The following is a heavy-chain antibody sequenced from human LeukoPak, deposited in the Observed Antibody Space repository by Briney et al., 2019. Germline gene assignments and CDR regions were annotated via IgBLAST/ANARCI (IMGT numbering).Heavy chain of an antibody. Sequence: ASVKVSCKASGYTFTSYTMHWVRQAPRQRLEWMGWINTGNGNTKYSQEFQGRVTITRDTSASIAYMELSSLRSEDMAVYYCARGAKFRSYGSGTYYTSLPFDPWGQGTLVTVSS. J-gene: IGHJ5*02. CDR3: ARGAKFRSYGSGTYYTSLPFDP. CDR1: GYTFTSYT. D-gene: IGHD3-10*01. CDR2: INTGNGNT. V-gene: IGHV1-3*03.